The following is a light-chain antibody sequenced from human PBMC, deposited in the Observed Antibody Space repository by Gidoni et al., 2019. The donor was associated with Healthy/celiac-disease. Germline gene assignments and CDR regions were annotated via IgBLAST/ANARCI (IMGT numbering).Light chain of an antibody. CDR1: SGHSSYA. V-gene: IGLV4-69*01. J-gene: IGLJ3*02. CDR2: LNSDGSH. CDR3: QTWGTGRGV. Sequence: QLVLPQSPSASASLGASVKLTCTLSSGHSSYAIAWHQQQPEKGPRYLMKLNSDGSHSKGDGIPDRFSGSSSGAERYLTISSLQSEEEADYYCQTWGTGRGVFGGGTKLTVL.